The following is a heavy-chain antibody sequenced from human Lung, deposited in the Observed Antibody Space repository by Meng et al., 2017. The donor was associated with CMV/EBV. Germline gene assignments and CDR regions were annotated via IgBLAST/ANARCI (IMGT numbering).Heavy chain of an antibody. V-gene: IGHV5-51*01. Sequence: SCKVFGYSFTSYWIGWVRQMTGKGLEWIGIIYPGDSDTRYSTSFQGQVTISVDKSISTAYLEWSSLKASDTAMYYCARQPNNWFDHWGQGTLVTVSS. J-gene: IGHJ5*02. CDR2: IYPGDSDT. CDR1: GYSFTSYW. CDR3: ARQPNNWFDH.